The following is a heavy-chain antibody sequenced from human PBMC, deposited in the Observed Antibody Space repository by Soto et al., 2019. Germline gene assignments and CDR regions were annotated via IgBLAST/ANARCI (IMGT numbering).Heavy chain of an antibody. D-gene: IGHD1-26*01. CDR3: VKDMKWGGMTTIHYFDS. CDR2: ISSNSDTI. J-gene: IGHJ4*02. CDR1: GFTIDDYA. Sequence: PGGSLRLSCAASGFTIDDYAMHWVRQVPGKGLEWVSGISSNSDTIDYADSVKGRFTISRDNAKNSLFLQMNNLRPEDTALYYCVKDMKWGGMTTIHYFDSWGQGTLVTVSS. V-gene: IGHV3-9*01.